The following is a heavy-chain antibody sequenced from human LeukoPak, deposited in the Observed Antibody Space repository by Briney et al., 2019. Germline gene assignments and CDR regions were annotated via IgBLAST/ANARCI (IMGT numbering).Heavy chain of an antibody. D-gene: IGHD2-2*02. CDR2: ISSSSSYI. V-gene: IGHV3-21*01. J-gene: IGHJ4*02. CDR1: GFTFRTYA. CDR3: ARPANTVTEFDY. Sequence: SGGSLRLSCAASGFTFRTYAMHWVRQAPGKGLEWVSSISSSSSYIYYADSVKGRFTISRDNAKNSLYLQMNSLRAEDTAVYYCARPANTVTEFDYWGQGTLVTVSS.